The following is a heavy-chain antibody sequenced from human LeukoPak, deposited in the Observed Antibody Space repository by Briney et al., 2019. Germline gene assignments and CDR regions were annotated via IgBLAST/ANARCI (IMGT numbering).Heavy chain of an antibody. Sequence: GGSLRLSCAASGFTFISYTMNWVRQAPGKGLEWVSSISSSSSYIYYADSVKGRFTISRDNARKSLFLHMNSLRAEDTAVYYCARGADGVSSNSRGWFDPWGQGTLVTVSS. CDR1: GFTFISYT. V-gene: IGHV3-21*01. CDR2: ISSSSSYI. CDR3: ARGADGVSSNSRGWFDP. J-gene: IGHJ5*02. D-gene: IGHD2-15*01.